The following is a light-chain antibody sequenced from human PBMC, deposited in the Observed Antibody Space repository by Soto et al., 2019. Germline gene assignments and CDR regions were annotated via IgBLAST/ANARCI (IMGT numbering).Light chain of an antibody. CDR1: SSDVGAYNY. CDR2: RVT. Sequence: QSALTQPASVSGSPGQSITISCTGSSSDVGAYNYVSWYQHHPGEAPKLIIYRVTKRPSGVSSRFSASKSGNTASLTISGLQAEDECHYYCGSYTSTNTVIFGGGTKLTV. V-gene: IGLV2-14*01. CDR3: GSYTSTNTVI. J-gene: IGLJ2*01.